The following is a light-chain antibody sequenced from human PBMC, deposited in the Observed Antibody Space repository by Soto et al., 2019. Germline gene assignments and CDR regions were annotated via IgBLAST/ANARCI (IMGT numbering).Light chain of an antibody. CDR2: HDS. Sequence: SSELTQPPSVSVAPGKTARISCGGNNIGGKSVHWYQQRPGQAPVLVISHDSDRPSGIPERFSGSNSGNTATLTISRVEAGDEADYYCQVWDGSSDWVFGGGTKVTVL. CDR1: NIGGKS. J-gene: IGLJ3*02. V-gene: IGLV3-21*01. CDR3: QVWDGSSDWV.